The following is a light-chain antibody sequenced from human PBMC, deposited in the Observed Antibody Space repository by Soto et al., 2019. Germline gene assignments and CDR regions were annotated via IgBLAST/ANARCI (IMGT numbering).Light chain of an antibody. V-gene: IGLV2-14*01. CDR3: NSYRSSITPVV. Sequence: QSALTQPASVSGSPGQSITISCTGTSSDIGGYNYVSWYQQHPGKAPKLMIYGVSNRPSGVSGRFSGSKSGNTASLTISGLQAEDEADSYCNSYRSSITPVVFGGGTKVTVL. CDR1: SSDIGGYNY. J-gene: IGLJ2*01. CDR2: GVS.